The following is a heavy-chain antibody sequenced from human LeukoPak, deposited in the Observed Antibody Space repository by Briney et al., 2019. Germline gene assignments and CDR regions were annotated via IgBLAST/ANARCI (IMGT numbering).Heavy chain of an antibody. V-gene: IGHV3-33*02. Sequence: PGGSLRLSCAASGFTLSRSAMHWVRQAPGKGLEWVAVIWSDGTTEKYADSVKGRFTISRDSSTNTLFLQMNILRAEDTAVYYCGKRGHFYGSTDPYYIDYWGQGILVTVSS. D-gene: IGHD3-10*01. CDR3: GKRGHFYGSTDPYYIDY. CDR2: IWSDGTTE. J-gene: IGHJ4*02. CDR1: GFTLSRSA.